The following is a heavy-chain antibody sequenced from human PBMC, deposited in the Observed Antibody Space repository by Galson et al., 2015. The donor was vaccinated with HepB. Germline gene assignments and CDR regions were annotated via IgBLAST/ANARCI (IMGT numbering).Heavy chain of an antibody. CDR2: MNPNSGNT. CDR3: ARSAYGSGSYYGAIVSRTYYYYYMDV. V-gene: IGHV1-8*01. J-gene: IGHJ6*03. Sequence: SVKVSCKASGYTFTSYDINWVRQATGQGLEWMGWMNPNSGNTGYEQRFQGRVTMTMNTSISKAYMELSSLRSEDTAVYYCARSAYGSGSYYGAIVSRTYYYYYMDVWGKGTTVTVSS. D-gene: IGHD3-10*01. CDR1: GYTFTSYD.